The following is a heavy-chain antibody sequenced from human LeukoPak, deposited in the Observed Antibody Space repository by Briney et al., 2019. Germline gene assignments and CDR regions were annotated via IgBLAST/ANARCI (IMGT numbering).Heavy chain of an antibody. CDR1: GFTFSSYA. CDR3: AKLVVRGVPDFDY. V-gene: IGHV3-23*01. D-gene: IGHD3-10*01. CDR2: ISGSGGST. J-gene: IGHJ4*02. Sequence: GGSLRLSCAASGFTFSSYAMTWVRQAPGKGLEWVSGISGSGGSTSYADSVKGRFTISRDNSKNTLYLQMNSLRAEDTAVYYCAKLVVRGVPDFDYWGQGTLVTVSS.